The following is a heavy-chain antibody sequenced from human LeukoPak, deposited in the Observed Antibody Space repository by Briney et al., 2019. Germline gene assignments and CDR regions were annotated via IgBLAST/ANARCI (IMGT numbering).Heavy chain of an antibody. Sequence: PSQTLSLTCTVSGGSISSGSYYWSWIRQPAGKGLEWIGRIYTSGSTNYNPSLKSRVTISVDTSKNQFSLKLSSVTAADTAVYYCARVGDDYGDYGGGNDAFDIWGQGTMVTVSS. CDR3: ARVGDDYGDYGGGNDAFDI. CDR2: IYTSGST. V-gene: IGHV4-61*02. CDR1: GGSISSGSYY. J-gene: IGHJ3*02. D-gene: IGHD4-17*01.